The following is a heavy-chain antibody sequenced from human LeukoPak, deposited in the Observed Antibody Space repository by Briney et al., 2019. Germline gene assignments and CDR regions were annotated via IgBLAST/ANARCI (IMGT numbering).Heavy chain of an antibody. CDR3: ARDWRSVVRERVTQGGGFVI. V-gene: IGHV3-21*01. CDR2: ISSDSNYI. Sequence: PGGSLRLSCAASGFTFSSYSMNWVRQAPGKGLEWVSSISSDSNYIFYADSVQGRFTISRDNAENSLFLQMNSLRAEDTAVYYCARDWRSVVRERVTQGGGFVIWGQGTMVTVSS. CDR1: GFTFSSYS. J-gene: IGHJ3*02. D-gene: IGHD3-10*01.